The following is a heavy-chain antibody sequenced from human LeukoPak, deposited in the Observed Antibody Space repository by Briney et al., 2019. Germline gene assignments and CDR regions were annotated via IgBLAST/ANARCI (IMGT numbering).Heavy chain of an antibody. CDR2: ISWNSGSI. J-gene: IGHJ4*02. CDR3: AKGTEAVVTALIDY. Sequence: PGGSLRLSCAASGFTFDDYAMHWVRQAPGKGLEWVSGISWNSGSIGYADSVKGRFTISRDNAKNSLYLQMNSLRAEDTALYYCAKGTEAVVTALIDYWGQGTLVTVSS. D-gene: IGHD2-21*02. CDR1: GFTFDDYA. V-gene: IGHV3-9*01.